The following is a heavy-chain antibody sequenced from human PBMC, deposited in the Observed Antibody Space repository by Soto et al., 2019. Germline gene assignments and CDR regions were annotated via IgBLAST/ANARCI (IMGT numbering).Heavy chain of an antibody. J-gene: IGHJ4*02. CDR1: GDSVSNDNYY. D-gene: IGHD3-16*01. V-gene: IGHV4-61*01. CDR2: IYYSGTT. CDR3: ARSQRGRTAFTFDY. Sequence: QVQLQESGPGLVKPSETLSLTCAVSGDSVSNDNYYWSWIRQPPGKGLEWIGYIYYSGTTNYNSYLKSRLSLSVDMSKNQFSLKLASVTAADTSVYFCARSQRGRTAFTFDYWGQVALVTVSS.